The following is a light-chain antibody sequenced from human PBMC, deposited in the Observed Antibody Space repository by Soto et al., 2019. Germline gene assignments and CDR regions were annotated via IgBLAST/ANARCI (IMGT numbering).Light chain of an antibody. CDR2: GAS. CDR1: QSVSSK. CDR3: QQYGSSGT. J-gene: IGKJ1*01. Sequence: EIVMTLSPSTLSVSPGERATLSCRASQSVSSKLAWYQQKPGQAPRLLIYGASSRATGIPVRFSGSGSGTDFTLTISRLEPEDCAVYYCQQYGSSGTFGQGTKVDIK. V-gene: IGKV3-20*01.